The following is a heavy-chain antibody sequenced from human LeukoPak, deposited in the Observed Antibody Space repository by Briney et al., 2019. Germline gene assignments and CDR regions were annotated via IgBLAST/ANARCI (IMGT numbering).Heavy chain of an antibody. Sequence: GGSLRLSCAASGFTFSNYEMNRVRQAPGKGLEWVSYISGSGITIYYADSVKGRFTISRDNAKNSLYLQMNSLRAEDTAVYYCARGLTSYDAFDIWGQGTMVSVSS. CDR1: GFTFSNYE. J-gene: IGHJ3*02. V-gene: IGHV3-48*03. D-gene: IGHD1-20*01. CDR2: ISGSGITI. CDR3: ARGLTSYDAFDI.